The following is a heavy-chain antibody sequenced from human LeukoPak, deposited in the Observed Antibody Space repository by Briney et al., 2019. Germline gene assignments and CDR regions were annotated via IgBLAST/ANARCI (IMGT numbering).Heavy chain of an antibody. Sequence: GRSLRLSCAASGFTFDDDAMHWVRQAPGKGLEWGSGISWNSGSIGYADSVKGRFTISRDNAKNSLYLQMNSLRAEDTALYYCAKAYYYYGMDVWGQGTTVTVSS. CDR1: GFTFDDDA. CDR3: AKAYYYYGMDV. CDR2: ISWNSGSI. J-gene: IGHJ6*02. V-gene: IGHV3-9*01.